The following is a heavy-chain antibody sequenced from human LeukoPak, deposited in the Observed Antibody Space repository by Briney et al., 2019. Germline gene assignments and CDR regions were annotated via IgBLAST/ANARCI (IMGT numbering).Heavy chain of an antibody. Sequence: GGSLRLSCAASGFTFSSYWMSWVRQAPGKGLEWVANIKQDGSEKYYVDSVKGRFTISRDNAKNSLYLQMNSLRAEDTAVYYCARDPRLYFDSSGDFDYWGQGTLVTVSS. J-gene: IGHJ4*02. D-gene: IGHD3-22*01. V-gene: IGHV3-7*01. CDR1: GFTFSSYW. CDR2: IKQDGSEK. CDR3: ARDPRLYFDSSGDFDY.